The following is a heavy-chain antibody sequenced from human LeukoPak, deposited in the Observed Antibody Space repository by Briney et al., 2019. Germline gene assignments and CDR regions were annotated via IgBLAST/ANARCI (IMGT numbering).Heavy chain of an antibody. J-gene: IGHJ1*01. CDR3: AKDLSSSSLEYFQH. Sequence: GGSLRLSCAASGFTLSSYGMHWVRQAPGKGLEWVAFIRYDGSNKYYADSVKGRFTISRDNSKNTLYLQMNSLRAEDTAVYYCAKDLSSSSLEYFQHWGQGTLVTVSS. D-gene: IGHD6-6*01. V-gene: IGHV3-30*02. CDR1: GFTLSSYG. CDR2: IRYDGSNK.